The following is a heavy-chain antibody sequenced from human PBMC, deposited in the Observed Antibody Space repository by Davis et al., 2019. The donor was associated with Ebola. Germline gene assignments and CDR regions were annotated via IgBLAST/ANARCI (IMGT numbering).Heavy chain of an antibody. CDR1: GGTFSSYA. CDR2: IIPIFGTA. Sequence: SVTVSCKASGGTFSSYAISWVRQAPGQGLEWMGGIIPIFGTANYAQKFQGRVTITADESTGPAYMELSSLRSEDTAVYYCARGRGHYNGSGSPDWYFDLWGRGTLVTVSS. D-gene: IGHD3-10*01. V-gene: IGHV1-69*13. CDR3: ARGRGHYNGSGSPDWYFDL. J-gene: IGHJ2*01.